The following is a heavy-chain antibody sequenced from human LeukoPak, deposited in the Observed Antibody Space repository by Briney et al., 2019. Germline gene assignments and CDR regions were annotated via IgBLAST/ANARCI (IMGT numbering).Heavy chain of an antibody. Sequence: SETLSLTCTVSGGSISSSSYYWGWIRQPPGKGLEWIGSIYYSASTHYNPSLKSRVTISADTSKNQLSLKLSSVTAADTAVYYCAREKGGDGYPLSPYYYMDVWGKGTTVTVSS. CDR1: GGSISSSSYY. D-gene: IGHD5-24*01. CDR2: IYYSAST. V-gene: IGHV4-39*07. CDR3: AREKGGDGYPLSPYYYMDV. J-gene: IGHJ6*03.